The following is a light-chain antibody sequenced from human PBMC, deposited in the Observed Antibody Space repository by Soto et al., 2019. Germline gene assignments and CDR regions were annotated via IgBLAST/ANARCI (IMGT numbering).Light chain of an antibody. V-gene: IGKV1-33*01. CDR1: QDISNY. Sequence: DIQMTQSPSSLSASVGDRVTITCQASQDISNYLNWYQQKPGKAPKLLIYDASNLETGVPSRSSGSVSGADVPCPISSLQPEDMATYYCQQYDTRPPALTFGGGTKVEIK. J-gene: IGKJ4*01. CDR3: QQYDTRPPALT. CDR2: DAS.